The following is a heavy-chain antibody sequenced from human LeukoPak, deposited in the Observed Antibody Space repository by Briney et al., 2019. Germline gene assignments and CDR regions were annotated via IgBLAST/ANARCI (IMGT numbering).Heavy chain of an antibody. V-gene: IGHV3-48*01. J-gene: IGHJ4*02. CDR2: ISSSSSTI. Sequence: SGGSLRLSCAASGFTFSSYSMNWVRQAPGKGLEWVSYISSSSSTIYYADSVKGRFTISRDNAKNSLYLQMNSLRAEDTAVYYCARGLNYYDSSGYFYWGQGTLVTVSS. CDR1: GFTFSSYS. CDR3: ARGLNYYDSSGYFY. D-gene: IGHD3-22*01.